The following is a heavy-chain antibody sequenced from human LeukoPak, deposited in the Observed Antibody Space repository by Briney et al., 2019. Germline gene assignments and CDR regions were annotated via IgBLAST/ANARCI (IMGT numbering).Heavy chain of an antibody. V-gene: IGHV4-34*01. Sequence: SETLSLTCAVYGGSFSGYYWSWIRQPPGKGLEWIGEIKHSGSTNYNPSLKSRVTISVDTSKNQFSLKLSSVTAADTAVYYCASLMVRGVIRSYNWFDPWGQGTLVTVSS. CDR2: IKHSGST. D-gene: IGHD3-10*01. CDR1: GGSFSGYY. J-gene: IGHJ5*02. CDR3: ASLMVRGVIRSYNWFDP.